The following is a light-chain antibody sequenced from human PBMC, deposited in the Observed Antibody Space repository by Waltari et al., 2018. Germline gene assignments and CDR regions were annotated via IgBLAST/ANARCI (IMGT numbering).Light chain of an antibody. CDR1: SGHSSNI. CDR3: QTGGHGTWV. V-gene: IGLV4-69*01. Sequence: SGHSSNIIAWHQQQPEKGPRYLMKVNSDGSHSKGDEIPDRFSGSSSGAERYLTISNLQSEDEADYFCQTGGHGTWV. CDR2: VNSDGSH. J-gene: IGLJ3*02.